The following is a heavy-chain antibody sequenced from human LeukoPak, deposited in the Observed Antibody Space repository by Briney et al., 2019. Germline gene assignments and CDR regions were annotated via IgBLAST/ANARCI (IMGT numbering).Heavy chain of an antibody. D-gene: IGHD6-19*01. CDR2: ISGSGGST. Sequence: PGGPLRLSCAASGFTFSSYAMSWVRQAPGKGLEWVSAISGSGGSTYYADSVKGRFTISRDNSKNTLYLQMNSLRAEDTAVYYCAKGIAVAGAIWFDPWGQGTLVTVSS. CDR3: AKGIAVAGAIWFDP. V-gene: IGHV3-23*01. J-gene: IGHJ5*02. CDR1: GFTFSSYA.